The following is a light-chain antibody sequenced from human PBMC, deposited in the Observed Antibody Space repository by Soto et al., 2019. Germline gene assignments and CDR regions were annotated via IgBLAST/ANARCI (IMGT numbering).Light chain of an antibody. Sequence: DTQLTQSPSFLSASVGDRVTIACWASQDVSRSVGWYQQKPGTAPKLLISAASTLNSGVPSRFSGSGSGTDFTLTISSLQPEDFATCYCQQLWTYPLTFGGGTKVEI. CDR1: QDVSRS. V-gene: IGKV1-9*01. J-gene: IGKJ4*01. CDR3: QQLWTYPLT. CDR2: AAS.